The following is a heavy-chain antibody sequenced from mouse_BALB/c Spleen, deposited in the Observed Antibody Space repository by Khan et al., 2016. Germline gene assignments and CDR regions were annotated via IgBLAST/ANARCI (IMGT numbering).Heavy chain of an antibody. Sequence: EVQLQESGPDLVKPSQSLSLTCTVTGYSISSGYSWHWIRQFPGNKLEWMAYIHYSGSTNYNPSLKSRISITRDTSKNQFFLQLISVTTEDTATYYCTRRDYYGSGYWGQGTTLTVSS. CDR3: TRRDYYGSGY. J-gene: IGHJ2*01. CDR2: IHYSGST. D-gene: IGHD1-1*01. CDR1: GYSISSGYS. V-gene: IGHV3-1*02.